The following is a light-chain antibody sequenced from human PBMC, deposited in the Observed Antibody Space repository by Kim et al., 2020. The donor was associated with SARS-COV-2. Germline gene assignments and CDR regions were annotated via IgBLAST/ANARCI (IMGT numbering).Light chain of an antibody. Sequence: SAYVGDSVTITCRASQDISNFLAWFHQRPGRAPKSLIFAASSLQNGISSRFSGRGSGTRFTLTITSLQPEDIGTYYCQQYSVYPRSFGQGTKLEI. CDR1: QDISNF. CDR3: QQYSVYPRS. CDR2: AAS. V-gene: IGKV1-16*01. J-gene: IGKJ2*03.